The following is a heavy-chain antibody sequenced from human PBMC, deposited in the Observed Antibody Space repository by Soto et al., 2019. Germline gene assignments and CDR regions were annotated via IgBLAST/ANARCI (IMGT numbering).Heavy chain of an antibody. CDR1: GFTFSNAW. V-gene: IGHV3-15*01. J-gene: IGHJ4*02. Sequence: EVQLVESGGGLVKPGGSLRLSCAASGFTFSNAWMSWVRQAPGKGLEWVGRIKSKTDGGTTDYAAPVKGRFTISRDDSKNTLYLQMNSLKTEDTAVYYCTTAYYDYIWGSYEVPPYWGQGTLVTVSS. D-gene: IGHD3-16*01. CDR3: TTAYYDYIWGSYEVPPY. CDR2: IKSKTDGGTT.